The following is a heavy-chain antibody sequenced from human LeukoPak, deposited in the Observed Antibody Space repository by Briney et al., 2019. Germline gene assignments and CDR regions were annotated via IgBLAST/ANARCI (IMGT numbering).Heavy chain of an antibody. CDR3: ARRARLYFYMDV. Sequence: PGGSLRLSCAASGFTFGDYGMHWVRQAPGKGLDWVANIWYDGSVKYYADSVKGRFTISRDNSKNTVSLQMDSLRVEDTAVYYCARRARLYFYMDVWGKGTTVTVSS. CDR2: IWYDGSVK. D-gene: IGHD3-9*01. CDR1: GFTFGDYG. V-gene: IGHV3-33*01. J-gene: IGHJ6*04.